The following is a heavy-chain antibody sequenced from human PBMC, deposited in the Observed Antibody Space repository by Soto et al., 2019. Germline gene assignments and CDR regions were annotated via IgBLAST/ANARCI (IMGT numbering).Heavy chain of an antibody. J-gene: IGHJ5*02. D-gene: IGHD3-9*01. Sequence: QITLKESGPTLVKPTQTLTLTCTFSGFSLTTTGVGVGWIRHPPGQALEWLALISWDNEKRYSPSLKSRLTTTKDTAENGVVLTFTNMESVDTGTYYCAHSPQFDHTIPLSQWFGPWGQGTLVTVSS. CDR2: ISWDNEK. CDR3: AHSPQFDHTIPLSQWFGP. CDR1: GFSLTTTGVG. V-gene: IGHV2-5*02.